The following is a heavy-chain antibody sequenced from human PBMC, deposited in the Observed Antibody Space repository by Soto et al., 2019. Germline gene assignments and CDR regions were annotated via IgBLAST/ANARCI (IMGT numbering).Heavy chain of an antibody. CDR2: IYYSGST. CDR1: GGSISSYY. D-gene: IGHD3-9*01. V-gene: IGHV4-59*01. CDR3: ARVKDILTGYYTFDY. J-gene: IGHJ4*02. Sequence: PSETLSLTCTVSGGSISSYYWSWIRQPPGKGLEWIGYIYYSGSTNYNPSLKSRVTISVDTSKNQFSLKLSSVTAADTAVYYCARVKDILTGYYTFDYWGQGTLVTVSS.